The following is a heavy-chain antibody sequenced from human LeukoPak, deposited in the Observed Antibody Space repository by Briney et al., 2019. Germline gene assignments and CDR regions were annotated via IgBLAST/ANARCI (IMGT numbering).Heavy chain of an antibody. J-gene: IGHJ6*03. Sequence: GGSLRLSCAASGFSLSSYEMNWVRQAPGKGLEWVSSITSGSSYIYYADSVKGRFTISRDNAKNSLYLQMNSLRAEDTAVYYCARDPYSGSYGNYYYYFMDVWGKGTTVTISS. CDR3: ARDPYSGSYGNYYYYFMDV. CDR1: GFSLSSYE. V-gene: IGHV3-21*01. D-gene: IGHD1-26*01. CDR2: ITSGSSYI.